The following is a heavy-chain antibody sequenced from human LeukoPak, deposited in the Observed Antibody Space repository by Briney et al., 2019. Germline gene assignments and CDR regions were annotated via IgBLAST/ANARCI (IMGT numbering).Heavy chain of an antibody. J-gene: IGHJ5*02. Sequence: GGSLRLSCAASGFTFSSYAMHWARQAPGKGLEYVSAISSNGGSTYYANSVKGRFTISRDNSKNTLYLQMGSLRDEDMAVYYCARSAVRGVIISRFDPWGQGTLVTVSS. V-gene: IGHV3-64*01. CDR3: ARSAVRGVIISRFDP. CDR2: ISSNGGST. CDR1: GFTFSSYA. D-gene: IGHD3-10*01.